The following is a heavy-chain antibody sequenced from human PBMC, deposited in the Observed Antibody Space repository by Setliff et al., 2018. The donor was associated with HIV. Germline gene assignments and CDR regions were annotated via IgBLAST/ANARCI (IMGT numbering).Heavy chain of an antibody. V-gene: IGHV7-4-1*02. CDR1: GGTFSSYA. J-gene: IGHJ5*02. CDR2: INTNTGSP. Sequence: ASVKVSCKAYGGTFSSYAITWVRQAPGQGLEWMGWINTNTGSPTYAQAFTGRFVFSVDTSVTTAYLQISSLKAEDTAVYYCARALYGDYGGDINWFDPWGQGTLVTVSS. D-gene: IGHD4-17*01. CDR3: ARALYGDYGGDINWFDP.